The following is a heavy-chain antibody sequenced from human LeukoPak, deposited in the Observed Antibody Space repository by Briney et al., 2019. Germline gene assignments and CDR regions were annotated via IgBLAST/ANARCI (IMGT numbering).Heavy chain of an antibody. CDR2: ISGDGGST. J-gene: IGHJ4*02. V-gene: IGHV3-43*02. CDR1: GFTFDDYA. D-gene: IGHD4-17*01. CDR3: AKALDYGDYEYFGY. Sequence: GGSLRLSCAASGFTFDDYAMHWVRQAPGKGLEWVSLISGDGGSTSYADSVKGRFTISRDNSKNPLYLQMNSLRTEATALYYCAKALDYGDYEYFGYWGQGTLVTVSS.